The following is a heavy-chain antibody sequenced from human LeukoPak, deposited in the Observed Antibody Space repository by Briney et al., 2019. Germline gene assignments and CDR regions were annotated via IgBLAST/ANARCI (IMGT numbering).Heavy chain of an antibody. CDR2: IYYSGST. V-gene: IGHV4-39*07. J-gene: IGHJ4*02. CDR3: ARDRDIAAAGYFDY. CDR1: GGSISSSSYY. Sequence: SETLSLTCTVSGGSISSSSYYWGWIRQPPGKGLEWIGSIYYSGSTYYNPSLKSRATISVDTSKNQFSLKLSSVTAADTAVYYCARDRDIAAAGYFDYWGQGTLVTVSS. D-gene: IGHD6-13*01.